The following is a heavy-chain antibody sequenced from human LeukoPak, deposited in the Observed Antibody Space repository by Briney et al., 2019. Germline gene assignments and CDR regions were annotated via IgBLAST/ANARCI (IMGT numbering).Heavy chain of an antibody. CDR3: ARVSWWWYSSSSGLDY. CDR2: IIPIFGTA. V-gene: IGHV1-69*13. CDR1: GGTFSSYA. D-gene: IGHD6-6*01. J-gene: IGHJ4*02. Sequence: SVKVSCKASGGTFSSYAISWVRQAPGQGLEWMGGIIPIFGTANYAQKFQGRVTITADESTSTAYMELSSLRSEDTAVYYCARVSWWWYSSSSGLDYWGQGTLVTVSS.